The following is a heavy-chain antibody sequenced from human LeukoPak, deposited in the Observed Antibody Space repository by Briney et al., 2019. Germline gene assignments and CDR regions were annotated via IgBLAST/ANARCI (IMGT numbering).Heavy chain of an antibody. D-gene: IGHD4-17*01. CDR1: GGSISSSSYY. J-gene: IGHJ4*02. Sequence: SETLSLTCTASGGSISSSSYYWGWIRQPPGKGLEVIGSIYFSGSTAYSPSLKSRVNISVDTSKNQFSLKLSSVTAADTAVYFCASRPTTWGFFDSWGQGTLVTVSS. CDR2: IYFSGST. V-gene: IGHV4-39*01. CDR3: ASRPTTWGFFDS.